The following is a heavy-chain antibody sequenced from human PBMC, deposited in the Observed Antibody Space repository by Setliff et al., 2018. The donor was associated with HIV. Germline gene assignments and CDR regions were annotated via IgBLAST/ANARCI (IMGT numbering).Heavy chain of an antibody. CDR2: IYPADSDT. V-gene: IGHV5-51*01. J-gene: IGHJ6*03. D-gene: IGHD2-2*01. CDR1: GYRFTNYW. Sequence: GESLKISCKGSGYRFTNYWIGWVRQVPGKGLEWMGIIYPADSDTRYSPSFQGQVTISADKSISTAYLQWSSLRASDTAVYYCSRASDPSHRMPPTNYYYYMDVWGKGTKVTVSS. CDR3: SRASDPSHRMPPTNYYYYMDV.